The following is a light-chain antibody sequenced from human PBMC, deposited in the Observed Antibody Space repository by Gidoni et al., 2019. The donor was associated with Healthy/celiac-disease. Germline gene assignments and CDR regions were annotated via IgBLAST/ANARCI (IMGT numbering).Light chain of an antibody. J-gene: IGKJ2*04. V-gene: IGKV3-20*01. CDR1: QTLSSTY. CDR2: GAS. CDR3: QQYGSLPGS. Sequence: EIVLTQXPGTLSLSPRERATLSCRASQTLSSTYLAWYQQKPDQAPRLLIYGASNRATGIPERFSGSGSGTDFTLTISRLEPEDFAVYYCQQYGSLPGSFGQGTKLQIK.